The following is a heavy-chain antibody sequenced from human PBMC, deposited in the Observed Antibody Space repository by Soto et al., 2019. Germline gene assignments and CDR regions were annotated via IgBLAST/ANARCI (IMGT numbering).Heavy chain of an antibody. Sequence: PGGSLRLSCAASGFTFSSYSMNWVRQAPGKGLEWVSSISSSSSYIYYADSVKGRFTISRDNAKNSLYLQMNSLRAEDTALYYCAKDNFFKIRPGITMIGGFDPWGQGTLVTVSS. V-gene: IGHV3-21*04. J-gene: IGHJ5*02. CDR1: GFTFSSYS. CDR2: ISSSSSYI. D-gene: IGHD3-22*01. CDR3: AKDNFFKIRPGITMIGGFDP.